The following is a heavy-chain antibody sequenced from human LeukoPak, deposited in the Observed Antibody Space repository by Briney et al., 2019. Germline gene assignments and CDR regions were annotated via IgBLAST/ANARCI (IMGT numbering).Heavy chain of an antibody. V-gene: IGHV4-30-2*01. D-gene: IGHD2-2*01. Sequence: PSETLSLTCTVSGGSISSGGYYWSWIRQPPGKGLEWIGYIYHSGSTYYNPSLKSRVTISVDTSKNQFSLKLSSVTAADTAVYYCARGQRYCSSTSCSYYFDYWGQGTLVTVSS. J-gene: IGHJ4*02. CDR3: ARGQRYCSSTSCSYYFDY. CDR2: IYHSGST. CDR1: GGSISSGGYY.